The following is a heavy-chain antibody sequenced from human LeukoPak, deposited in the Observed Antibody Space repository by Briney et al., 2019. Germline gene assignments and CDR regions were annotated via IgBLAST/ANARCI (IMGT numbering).Heavy chain of an antibody. D-gene: IGHD2-21*01. V-gene: IGHV4-39*07. J-gene: IGHJ4*02. Sequence: PSETLSLTCTVSGGSISSSSYYWGWIRQPPGKGLEWIGSIYYSGRTYYNPSLTSRVTLSVDTSKNQFSLKLSSVTAADTAVYYCARGVVIAPQTFDYWGQGTLVTVSS. CDR1: GGSISSSSYY. CDR3: ARGVVIAPQTFDY. CDR2: IYYSGRT.